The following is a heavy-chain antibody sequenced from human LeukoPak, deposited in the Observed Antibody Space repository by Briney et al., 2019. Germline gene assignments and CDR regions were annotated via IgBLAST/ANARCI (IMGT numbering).Heavy chain of an antibody. CDR2: IWYDGSNK. CDR3: ARDPAGKYSSSWFDY. D-gene: IGHD6-13*01. CDR1: GFTFSSYA. J-gene: IGHJ4*02. V-gene: IGHV3-33*01. Sequence: GRSLRLSCTASGFTFSSYAMHWVRRAPGKGLEWVAVIWYDGSNKYYPDSVKGRFTISRDNSKNTLYLQMNSLRVEDTAVDYCARDPAGKYSSSWFDYWGQGTLVTVSS.